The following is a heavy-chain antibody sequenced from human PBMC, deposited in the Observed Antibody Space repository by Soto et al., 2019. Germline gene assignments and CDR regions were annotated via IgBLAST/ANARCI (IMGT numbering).Heavy chain of an antibody. CDR1: GFTFSSYA. V-gene: IGHV3-23*01. Sequence: EVQLLESGGGLVQPGGSLRLSCAASGFTFSSYAMSWVRQAPGKGLEWVSAISGSGGSTYYADSVKGRFTISRDNSKNTLYLQLNSLRAEDTAVYYCAKNQNWNLFYWYFDLWGRGTLVTVSS. D-gene: IGHD1-1*01. J-gene: IGHJ2*01. CDR2: ISGSGGST. CDR3: AKNQNWNLFYWYFDL.